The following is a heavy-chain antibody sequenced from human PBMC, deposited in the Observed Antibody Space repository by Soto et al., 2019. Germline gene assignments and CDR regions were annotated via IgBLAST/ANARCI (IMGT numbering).Heavy chain of an antibody. Sequence: QVQLQESGPGLVKPSQTLSLTCTVSGGSISSGGYYWSWIRQHPGKGLEWIGYIYYSGSTYYNPSPWTRFTISVDTSKNQSSLKLTSVTAADTAVYYCARVRGGGPFDDWGQGTLVTVSS. CDR3: ARVRGGGPFDD. J-gene: IGHJ4*02. CDR2: IYYSGST. CDR1: GGSISSGGYY. D-gene: IGHD1-26*01. V-gene: IGHV4-31*03.